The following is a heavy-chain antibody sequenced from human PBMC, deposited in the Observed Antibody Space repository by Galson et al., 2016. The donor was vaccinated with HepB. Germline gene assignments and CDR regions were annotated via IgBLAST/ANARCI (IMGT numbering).Heavy chain of an antibody. J-gene: IGHJ3*01. D-gene: IGHD6-19*01. V-gene: IGHV3-30-3*01. Sequence: SLRLSCAASGSPFTTHWVRQAPGKGLEWVSALSYDGGSDYFAYSVKGRFTMSRDTTTNTVYLQMKSLRPEDTAIYYCAKEGHSSGYCCDFDAWGQGTMVTVSS. CDR2: LSYDGGSD. CDR1: GSPFT. CDR3: AKEGHSSGYCCDFDA.